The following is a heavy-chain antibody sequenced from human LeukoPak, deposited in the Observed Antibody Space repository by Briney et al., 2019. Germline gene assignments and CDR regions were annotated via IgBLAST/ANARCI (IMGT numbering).Heavy chain of an antibody. D-gene: IGHD3-16*01. CDR1: GYTLTELS. J-gene: IGHJ5*02. Sequence: ASVKVSCKVSGYTLTELSMHWVRQAPGKGLEWMGGFDPEDGETIYAQKFQGRVTMTRDRSISTAYMDLNRLTSDDTPVYYFAXXSFWESPINWFAPWGQGTLVTVSS. CDR2: FDPEDGET. V-gene: IGHV1-24*01. CDR3: AXXSFWESPINWFAP.